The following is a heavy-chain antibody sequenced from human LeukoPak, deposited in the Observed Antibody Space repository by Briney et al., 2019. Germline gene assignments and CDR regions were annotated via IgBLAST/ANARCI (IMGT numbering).Heavy chain of an antibody. D-gene: IGHD5-12*01. J-gene: IGHJ4*02. CDR1: GFTFSSYT. CDR2: ITTSDGNT. Sequence: PGGSLRLSCAASGFTFSSYTMSWVRQAPGKGLEWVSTITTSDGNTYYADSVKGRFTVSRDNSKNTLYLQMNSLRAEDTAVYYCARSRGYSGYDLARYWGQGTLVTVSS. CDR3: ARSRGYSGYDLARY. V-gene: IGHV3-23*01.